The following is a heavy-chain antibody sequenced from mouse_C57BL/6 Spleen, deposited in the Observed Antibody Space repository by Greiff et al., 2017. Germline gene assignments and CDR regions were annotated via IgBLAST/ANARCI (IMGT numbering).Heavy chain of an antibody. D-gene: IGHD1-1*01. CDR3: ASRFITTVGYYAMDY. J-gene: IGHJ4*01. V-gene: IGHV1-53*01. CDR2: INPSNGGT. Sequence: VQLQQPGTELVKPGASVKLSCKASGYTFTSYWMHWVKQRPGQGLEWIGNINPSNGGTNYNEKFKSKATLTADKSSSTAYMQLSSLTSEDSAVXYCASRFITTVGYYAMDYWGQGTSVTVSS. CDR1: GYTFTSYW.